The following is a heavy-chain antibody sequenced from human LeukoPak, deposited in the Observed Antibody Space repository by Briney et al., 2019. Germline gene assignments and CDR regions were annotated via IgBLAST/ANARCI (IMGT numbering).Heavy chain of an antibody. D-gene: IGHD4-17*01. J-gene: IGHJ5*02. CDR3: ARTMRGYGDYRWPSNWFDP. V-gene: IGHV1-2*02. CDR1: GYTFTGYY. CDR2: INPNSGGT. Sequence: ASVKVSCKASGYTFTGYYMHWVRQAPGQGLEWVGWINPNSGGTNYAQKFQGRVTMTRDTSISTAYMELSRLRSDDTAVYYCARTMRGYGDYRWPSNWFDPWGQGTLVTVSS.